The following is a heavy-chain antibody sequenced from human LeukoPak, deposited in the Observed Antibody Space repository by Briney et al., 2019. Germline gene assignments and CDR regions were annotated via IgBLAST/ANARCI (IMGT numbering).Heavy chain of an antibody. Sequence: GGSLRLSCAGSEFTFSYYAMHWVRQAPGKGMEYVSGIRGNGGSTLYVNSGKGRFTISRDNSKNTLYLQMGSLRAEDMAVYYCARGTSSGYYLNPYFDYWGQGTLVTVSS. J-gene: IGHJ4*02. V-gene: IGHV3-64*01. CDR1: EFTFSYYA. CDR2: IRGNGGST. D-gene: IGHD3-22*01. CDR3: ARGTSSGYYLNPYFDY.